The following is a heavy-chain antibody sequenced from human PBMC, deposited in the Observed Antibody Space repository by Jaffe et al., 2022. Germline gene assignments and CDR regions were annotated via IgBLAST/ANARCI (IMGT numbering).Heavy chain of an antibody. CDR1: GGTFSSYA. CDR2: IIPIFGTA. D-gene: IGHD1-20*01. V-gene: IGHV1-69*05. J-gene: IGHJ6*03. Sequence: QVQLVQSGAEVKKPGSSVKVSCKASGGTFSSYAISWVRQAPGQGLEWMGGIIPIFGTANYAQKFQGRVTITTDESTSTAYMELSSLRSEDTAVYYCAREAVNNWNDPYQGAPGYMDVWGKGTTVTVSS. CDR3: AREAVNNWNDPYQGAPGYMDV.